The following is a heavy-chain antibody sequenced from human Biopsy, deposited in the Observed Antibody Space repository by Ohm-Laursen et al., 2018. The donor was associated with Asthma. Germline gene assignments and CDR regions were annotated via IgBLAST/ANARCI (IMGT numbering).Heavy chain of an antibody. D-gene: IGHD3-3*01. CDR3: ASRGGDFWSGYYMDY. CDR2: IIPIFRTP. CDR1: GGTFRTYS. V-gene: IGHV1-69*01. Sequence: VSSVKVSCKGSGGTFRTYSINWVRQAPGQGLEWLGGIIPIFRTPNYAQKFLGRINIIADESALTAYLELSSLTAEDTAVYYCASRGGDFWSGYYMDYWGQGTLVTVSS. J-gene: IGHJ4*02.